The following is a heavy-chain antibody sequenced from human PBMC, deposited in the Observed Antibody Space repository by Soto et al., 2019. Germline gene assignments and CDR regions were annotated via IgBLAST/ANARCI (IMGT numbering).Heavy chain of an antibody. D-gene: IGHD3-3*01. V-gene: IGHV3-72*01. CDR3: AREMGNLGLAEYYYGMDV. J-gene: IGHJ6*02. CDR1: GFTFSDHY. CDR2: TRNKANSYTT. Sequence: GGSLRLSCAASGFTFSDHYMDWVRQAPGKGLEWVGRTRNKANSYTTEYAASVKGRFTISRDDSKNSLYLQMNSLKTEDTAVYYCAREMGNLGLAEYYYGMDVWGQGTTVTVSS.